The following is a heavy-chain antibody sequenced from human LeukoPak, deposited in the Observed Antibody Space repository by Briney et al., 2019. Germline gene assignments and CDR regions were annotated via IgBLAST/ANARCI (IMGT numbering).Heavy chain of an antibody. V-gene: IGHV1-2*02. CDR3: ARDAERWYLLNWFDP. CDR2: INPNSGGT. CDR1: GYTFTGYY. J-gene: IGHJ5*02. Sequence: GASVKVSCKASGYTFTGYYIHWVRQAPGQGLGWMGWINPNSGGTNYAQKFQGRVTMTRDTSISTAYMELSRLRSDDTAVYYCARDAERWYLLNWFDPWGQGTLVTVSS. D-gene: IGHD4-23*01.